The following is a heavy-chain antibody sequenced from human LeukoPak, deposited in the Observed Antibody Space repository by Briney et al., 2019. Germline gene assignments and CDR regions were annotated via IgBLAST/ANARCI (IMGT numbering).Heavy chain of an antibody. J-gene: IGHJ6*03. D-gene: IGHD6-19*01. CDR3: ARGALGTVAGTWPYYYYMDV. Sequence: SETLSLTCTASGGSISSYYWSWIRQPPGKGLEWIGYIYYSGSTNYNPSLKSRATISVDTSKNQFSLRLSSVTAADTAVYYCARGALGTVAGTWPYYYYMDVWGKGTTVTVSS. CDR1: GGSISSYY. CDR2: IYYSGST. V-gene: IGHV4-59*01.